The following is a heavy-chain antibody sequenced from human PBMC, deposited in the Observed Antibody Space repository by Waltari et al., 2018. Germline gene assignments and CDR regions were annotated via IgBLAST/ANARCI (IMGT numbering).Heavy chain of an antibody. D-gene: IGHD4-17*01. V-gene: IGHV3-30*02. CDR3: AKDGDYTLPGYDAFDI. Sequence: QVHLVESGGGVVQPGGSLRLPCATPAIAFRTTDRHWVRQSPGNGLEWVAFIRYDGSFKDYADSVKGRFIISRDNSKNTLYFQMNDVRPEDTALYYCAKDGDYTLPGYDAFDIWGRGTVVTVSP. J-gene: IGHJ3*02. CDR1: AIAFRTTD. CDR2: IRYDGSFK.